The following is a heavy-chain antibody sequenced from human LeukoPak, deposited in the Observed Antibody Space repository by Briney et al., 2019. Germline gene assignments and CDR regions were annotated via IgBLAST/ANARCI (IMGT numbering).Heavy chain of an antibody. V-gene: IGHV4-59*01. CDR1: GGSLNLFY. CDR2: ISYTGTT. CDR3: ARNFARNSGDYGNDGFDV. D-gene: IGHD4-17*01. J-gene: IGHJ3*01. Sequence: SENLSLTCTVSGGSLNLFYWSWIRQPPQKGLEWIGYISYTGTTYYNPSLKTRVTISLDTSKNHFSLNLGSATAADTAVYYCARNFARNSGDYGNDGFDVWGLGTMVTVSS.